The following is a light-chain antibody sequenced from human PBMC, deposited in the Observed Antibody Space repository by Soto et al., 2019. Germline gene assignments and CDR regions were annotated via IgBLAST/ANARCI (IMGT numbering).Light chain of an antibody. CDR2: RNN. Sequence: QPVLTQPPSASGTPGQRVTISCSGRSSNIGSNYVYWYQQLPGTAPKLLMYRNNQRPSGVPDRFSGSKSGTSASLAISGLRSEDEADYYCASWDDSLNAFYVFGTGTKVTVL. CDR1: SSNIGSNY. CDR3: ASWDDSLNAFYV. J-gene: IGLJ1*01. V-gene: IGLV1-47*01.